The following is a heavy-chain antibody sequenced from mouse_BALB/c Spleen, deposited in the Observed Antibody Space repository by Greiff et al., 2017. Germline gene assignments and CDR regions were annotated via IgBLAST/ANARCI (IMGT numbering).Heavy chain of an antibody. Sequence: VQLQQSGAELAKPGASVKMSCKASGYTFTSYWMHWVKQRPGQGLEWIGYINPSTGYTEYNQKFKDKATLTADKSSSTAYMQLSSLTSEDSAVYYCARSHGFDYWGQGTTLTVSS. CDR3: ARSHGFDY. J-gene: IGHJ2*01. V-gene: IGHV1-7*01. CDR1: GYTFTSYW. D-gene: IGHD1-1*01. CDR2: INPSTGYT.